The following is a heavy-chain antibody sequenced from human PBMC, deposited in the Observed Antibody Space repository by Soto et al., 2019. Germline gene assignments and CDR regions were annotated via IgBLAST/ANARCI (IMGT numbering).Heavy chain of an antibody. D-gene: IGHD3-10*01. CDR3: ARDMGFGLSDY. Sequence: ASGKVSCKASGYTFTSYAMDWVRQAPGQRLEWMGWINAGNGNTKYSQKFQGRVTITRDTSASTAYMELSSLRSEDTAVYYCARDMGFGLSDYWGQGTLVTVPQ. CDR1: GYTFTSYA. J-gene: IGHJ4*02. CDR2: INAGNGNT. V-gene: IGHV1-3*01.